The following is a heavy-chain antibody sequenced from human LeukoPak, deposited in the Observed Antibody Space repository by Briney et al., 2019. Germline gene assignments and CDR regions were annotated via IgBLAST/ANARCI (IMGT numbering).Heavy chain of an antibody. CDR1: GFIFSDYY. D-gene: IGHD4/OR15-4a*01. CDR3: ARRAGAYSHPYDY. V-gene: IGHV3-11*01. Sequence: GGSLRLSCAASGFIFSDYYMSWIRQAPGKGLEWVSYITSGRTTYYADSVKGRFTISRDNAKNSLYLQMNSLRAEDTAVYYCARRAGAYSHPYDYWGQGTLVTVSS. J-gene: IGHJ4*02. CDR2: ITSGRTT.